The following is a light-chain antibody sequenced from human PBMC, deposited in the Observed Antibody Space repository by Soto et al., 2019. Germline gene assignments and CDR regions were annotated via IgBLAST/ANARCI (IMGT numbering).Light chain of an antibody. Sequence: DIQMTQSPSSLSASVGDRVTITCRASQGISNYLAWYQQKPGKVPKLLIYAASTLQSGVPSRFSGSGSGTDFTLTISSLQPEDVAPYYCQKYNSAPTFGQGTKVEIK. CDR1: QGISNY. CDR2: AAS. V-gene: IGKV1-27*01. J-gene: IGKJ1*01. CDR3: QKYNSAPT.